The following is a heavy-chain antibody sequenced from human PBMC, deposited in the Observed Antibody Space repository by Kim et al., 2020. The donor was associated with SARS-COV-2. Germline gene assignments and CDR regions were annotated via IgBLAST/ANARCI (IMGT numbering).Heavy chain of an antibody. D-gene: IGHD2-2*01. CDR2: ISAYNGNT. CDR1: GYTFTSYG. CDR3: ARDLRYQLLDQIDY. V-gene: IGHV1-18*04. J-gene: IGHJ4*02. Sequence: ASVKVSCKASGYTFTSYGISWVRQAPGQGLEWMGWISAYNGNTNYAQKLQGRVTMTTDTSTSTAYMELRSLRSDDTAVYYCARDLRYQLLDQIDYWGQGTLVTVSS.